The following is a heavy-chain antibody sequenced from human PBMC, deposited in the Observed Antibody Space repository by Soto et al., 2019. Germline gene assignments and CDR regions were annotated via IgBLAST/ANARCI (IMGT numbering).Heavy chain of an antibody. Sequence: VASVKVSCKASGFTFTSSAVRWVRQARGQRLEWIGWIVVGSGNTNYAQKFQERVTITRDMSTSTAYMELSSLRSEDTAVYYCAADGRPPSGMDVWGQGTTVTVSS. CDR3: AADGRPPSGMDV. CDR2: IVVGSGNT. CDR1: GFTFTSSA. J-gene: IGHJ6*02. V-gene: IGHV1-58*01.